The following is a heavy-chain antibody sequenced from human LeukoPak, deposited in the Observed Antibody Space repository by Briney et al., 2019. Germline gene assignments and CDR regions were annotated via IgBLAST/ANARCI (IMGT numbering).Heavy chain of an antibody. Sequence: SETLSLTCTVSGGSISSYYWSWIRQPPGKGLEWIGYIYYSGSTNYNPSLKSRVTISVDTSKNQFSLKLSSVTAADTAVYYCARGTYYYDSSGHNWFDPWGREPWSPSPQ. V-gene: IGHV4-59*01. CDR3: ARGTYYYDSSGHNWFDP. CDR1: GGSISSYY. J-gene: IGHJ5*02. D-gene: IGHD3-22*01. CDR2: IYYSGST.